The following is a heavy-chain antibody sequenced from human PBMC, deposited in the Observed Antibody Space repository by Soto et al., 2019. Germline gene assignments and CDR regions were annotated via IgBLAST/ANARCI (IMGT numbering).Heavy chain of an antibody. CDR2: IYYSGST. D-gene: IGHD6-19*01. CDR3: ARRYSSGFDY. CDR1: GGSISSYY. V-gene: IGHV4-59*01. J-gene: IGHJ4*02. Sequence: PSETLSLTCTVSGGSISSYYWSWIRQPSGKGLEWIGYIYYSGSTNYNPSLKSRVTISVDTSKNQFSLKLSSVTAADTAVYYCARRYSSGFDYWGQGTLVTVSS.